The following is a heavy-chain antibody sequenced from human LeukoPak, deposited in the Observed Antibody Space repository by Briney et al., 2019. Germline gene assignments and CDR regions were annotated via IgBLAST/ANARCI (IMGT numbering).Heavy chain of an antibody. CDR1: GDVFTGYY. D-gene: IGHD2-2*01. Sequence: GASVKVSCKASGDVFTGYYMHWVRQAPGQGLEWMGRIIPILGIANYAQKFQGRVTITADKSTSTAYMELSSLRSEDTAVYYCARGWYCSSTSCRTLNWFDPWGQGTLVTVSS. CDR3: ARGWYCSSTSCRTLNWFDP. V-gene: IGHV1-69*04. CDR2: IIPILGIA. J-gene: IGHJ5*02.